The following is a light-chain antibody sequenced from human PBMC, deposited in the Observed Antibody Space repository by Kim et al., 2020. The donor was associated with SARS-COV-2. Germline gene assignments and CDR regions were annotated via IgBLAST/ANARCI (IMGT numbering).Light chain of an antibody. J-gene: IGKJ2*01. CDR3: QQYNRWPYT. V-gene: IGKV3-15*01. Sequence: SVSPGDRATLFCRASQSVTTNVAWYQQKPGQAPRLLIFGASPRATGIPARFSGSGSGTDFTLTIGSLQSEDFAVYFCQQYNRWPYTFGQGTKLEI. CDR2: GAS. CDR1: QSVTTN.